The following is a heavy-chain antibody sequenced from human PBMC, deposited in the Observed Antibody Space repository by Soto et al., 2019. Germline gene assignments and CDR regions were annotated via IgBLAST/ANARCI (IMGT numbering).Heavy chain of an antibody. J-gene: IGHJ4*02. CDR1: GYTLTELS. D-gene: IGHD6-19*01. V-gene: IGHV1-24*01. Sequence: QVPLVQSGAEVKKPGASVKVSCKVSGYTLTELSMHWVRQAPGKGLEWMGGFDPEDGETIYAQKFQGRVTVTEDTSTDTAYMELSSLRSEDTAVYYCATWGYSSGRNLDYWGQGTLVTVSS. CDR3: ATWGYSSGRNLDY. CDR2: FDPEDGET.